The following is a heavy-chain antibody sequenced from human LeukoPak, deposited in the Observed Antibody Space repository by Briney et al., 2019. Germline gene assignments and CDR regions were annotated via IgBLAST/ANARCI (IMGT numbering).Heavy chain of an antibody. CDR1: GGPINYYY. Sequence: SETLSLTCTVSGGPINYYYWSWIRQPPGKGLEWIGYIYYSGSTNYNPSLKSRVTISVDTSKNQFSLKLSSVTAADTAVYYCARDWAAAGPNYYYYYGMDVWGQGTTVTVSS. CDR3: ARDWAAAGPNYYYYYGMDV. V-gene: IGHV4-59*01. D-gene: IGHD6-13*01. CDR2: IYYSGST. J-gene: IGHJ6*02.